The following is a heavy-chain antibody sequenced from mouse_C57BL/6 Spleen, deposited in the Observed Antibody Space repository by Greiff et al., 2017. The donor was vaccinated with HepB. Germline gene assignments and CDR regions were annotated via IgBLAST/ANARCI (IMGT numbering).Heavy chain of an antibody. CDR1: GYAFSSSW. Sequence: VQLQQSGPELVKPGASVKISCKASGYAFSSSWMNWVKQRPGKGLEWIGRIYPGDGDTNYNGKFKGKATLTADKSSSTAYMQISSLTSEDSAVYFCARKYGNYVLAYWGQGTLVTVSA. CDR2: IYPGDGDT. J-gene: IGHJ3*01. CDR3: ARKYGNYVLAY. V-gene: IGHV1-82*01. D-gene: IGHD2-10*02.